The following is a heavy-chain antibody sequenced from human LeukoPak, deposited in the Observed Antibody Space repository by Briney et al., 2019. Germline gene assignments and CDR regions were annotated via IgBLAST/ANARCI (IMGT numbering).Heavy chain of an antibody. CDR1: GGSFSGYY. D-gene: IGHD6-13*01. J-gene: IGHJ6*02. Sequence: PSETLSLTCAVYGGSFSGYYWSWIRQPPGKGLEWIGEINHSGRTNYNPSLKSRVTISVDTSKNQFSLKLSSVTAADTAVYYCARGGKGVAAGLRTNYYYYGMDVWGQGTTVTVSS. V-gene: IGHV4-34*01. CDR3: ARGGKGVAAGLRTNYYYYGMDV. CDR2: INHSGRT.